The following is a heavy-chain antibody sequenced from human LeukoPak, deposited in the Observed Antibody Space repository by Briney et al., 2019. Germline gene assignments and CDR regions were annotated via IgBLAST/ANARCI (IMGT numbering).Heavy chain of an antibody. V-gene: IGHV3-23*01. D-gene: IGHD5-18*01. CDR3: AKDYSYGGAFDI. J-gene: IGHJ3*02. CDR1: GFTFSSYA. CDR2: ISGSGGST. Sequence: GGSLRLSCAASGFTFSSYAMSWVRQAPGKGLEWVSAISGSGGSTYYADSVKGRFTISRDNSKNTLYLQMNSLRAEDTAVCYCAKDYSYGGAFDIWGQGTMVTVSS.